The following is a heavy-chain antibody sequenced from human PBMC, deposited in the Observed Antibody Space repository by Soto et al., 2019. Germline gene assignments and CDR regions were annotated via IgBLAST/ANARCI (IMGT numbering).Heavy chain of an antibody. D-gene: IGHD2-21*02. CDR2: ISSSSSYI. CDR3: ARGPGGGDFPRPVWFDP. CDR1: GFTFNSYS. V-gene: IGHV3-21*01. J-gene: IGHJ5*02. Sequence: EVQLLESGGGLVKPGGSLRLSCAASGFTFNSYSMNWVRQAPGKGLEWVSSISSSSSYIYYADSVKGRFTISRDNAKNSLYLQMNSLRAEDTAVYYCARGPGGGDFPRPVWFDPWGQGALVTVSS.